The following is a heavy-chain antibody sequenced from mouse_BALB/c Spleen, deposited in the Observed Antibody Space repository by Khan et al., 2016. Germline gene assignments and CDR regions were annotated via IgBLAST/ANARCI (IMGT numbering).Heavy chain of an antibody. CDR3: ARSDYGDKDAMDY. CDR1: GYSITSDYA. CDR2: IIYSGST. V-gene: IGHV3-2*02. Sequence: EVQLQESGPGLVKPSQSLSLTCTVTGYSITSDYAWNWIRQFPGNRLEWMGYIIYSGSTSYNPSLKSRISITRDTSKNQFFLQLNSVTSEDTATYYCARSDYGDKDAMDYWGQGTSVTVSS. D-gene: IGHD1-1*01. J-gene: IGHJ4*01.